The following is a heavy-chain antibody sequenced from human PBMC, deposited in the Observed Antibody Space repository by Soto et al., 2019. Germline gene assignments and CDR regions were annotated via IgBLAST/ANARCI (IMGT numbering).Heavy chain of an antibody. Sequence: SETLSLTCAVYGGSFSGYYWSWIRQPPGKGLEWIGEINHSGSTNYNPSLKSRVTISVDTPKNQFSLKLSSVTAADTAVYYCARGEDAFFYYGLDVWGQGITVTVSS. V-gene: IGHV4-34*01. J-gene: IGHJ6*02. CDR1: GGSFSGYY. CDR3: ARGEDAFFYYGLDV. CDR2: INHSGST.